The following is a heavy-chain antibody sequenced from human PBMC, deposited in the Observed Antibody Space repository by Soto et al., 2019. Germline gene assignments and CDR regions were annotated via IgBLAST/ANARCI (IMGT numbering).Heavy chain of an antibody. CDR1: GFTFTSSA. Sequence: SVKVSCKASGFTFTSSAVQWVRQARGQRLEWIGWIVVGSGSTSYAQKFQGRVTMTRDTSTSTVYMELSSLRSEDTAVYYCASGRDGYNSGRDDAFDIWGQGTMVTVSS. D-gene: IGHD5-12*01. CDR3: ASGRDGYNSGRDDAFDI. J-gene: IGHJ3*02. V-gene: IGHV1-58*01. CDR2: IVVGSGST.